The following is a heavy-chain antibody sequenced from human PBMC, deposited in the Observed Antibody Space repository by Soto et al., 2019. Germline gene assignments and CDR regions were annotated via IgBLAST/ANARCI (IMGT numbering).Heavy chain of an antibody. V-gene: IGHV1-69*02. CDR1: GGTFSSYT. Sequence: SVKVSCKASGGTFSSYTISWVRQAPGQGLEWMGRIIPILGIANYAQKFQGRVTITADKSTSTAYMELSSLRSEDTAVYYCARSNRDYYYGMDVWGQGTTVTVSS. CDR3: ARSNRDYYYGMDV. D-gene: IGHD3-10*01. CDR2: IIPILGIA. J-gene: IGHJ6*02.